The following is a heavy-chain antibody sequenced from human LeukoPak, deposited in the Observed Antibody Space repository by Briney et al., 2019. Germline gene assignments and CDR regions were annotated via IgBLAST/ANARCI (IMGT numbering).Heavy chain of an antibody. V-gene: IGHV4-38-2*02. CDR3: ARVITSGYYFFDD. CDR1: GYSIRSGYH. J-gene: IGHJ4*02. CDR2: IYQSGST. D-gene: IGHD3-22*01. Sequence: SETLSLTCSVSGYSIRSGYHWAWIRQSPGKGLEWLGSIYQSGSTYDNPSLKSRLTISVDTSKNQFSLKLSSVSAADTGVYYCARVITSGYYFFDDWGQGTLVTVSS.